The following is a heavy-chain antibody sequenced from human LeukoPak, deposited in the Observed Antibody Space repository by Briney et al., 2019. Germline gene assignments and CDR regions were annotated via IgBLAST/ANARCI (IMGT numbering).Heavy chain of an antibody. CDR2: ISSSSSYI. V-gene: IGHV3-21*01. CDR1: GFTFSSYS. J-gene: IGHJ4*02. D-gene: IGHD1-1*01. CDR3: ARELASGY. Sequence: PGGSLRLSCAASGFTFSSYSMNWVRQAPGKGLEWVSSISSSSSYIYYADSVKGRFTISRDNAKGTLYLQMDSLRAEDTATYYCARELASGYWGQGTLVTVSS.